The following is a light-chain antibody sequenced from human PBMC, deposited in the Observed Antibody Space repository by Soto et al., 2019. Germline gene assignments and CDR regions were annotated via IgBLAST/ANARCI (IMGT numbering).Light chain of an antibody. Sequence: DIQLTQSPSFLSASVGDRVTIPCRASQGISSYLAWYQKKPGKDPKILIYAASTLQSGVPSRFSGSGSGTGFTLTISRLQPEDFATYYCLQHDSYPWTFGQGTKVDIK. V-gene: IGKV1-9*01. CDR1: QGISSY. CDR3: LQHDSYPWT. J-gene: IGKJ1*01. CDR2: AAS.